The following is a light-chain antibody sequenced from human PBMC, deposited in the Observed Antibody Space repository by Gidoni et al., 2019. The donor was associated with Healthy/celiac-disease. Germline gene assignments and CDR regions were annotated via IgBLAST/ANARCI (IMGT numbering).Light chain of an antibody. CDR3: CSYAGGYTWV. V-gene: IGLV2-11*01. CDR2: DVS. J-gene: IGLJ3*02. Sequence: QSALTQPRSVSGSPGQSVTISCTGTSSDVGGYNYVSWYQQHPGKAPKLMIYDVSKRPSGVPDRFSGSKSGNTASQTISGLQAEDEADYYCCSYAGGYTWVFGGGTKLTVL. CDR1: SSDVGGYNY.